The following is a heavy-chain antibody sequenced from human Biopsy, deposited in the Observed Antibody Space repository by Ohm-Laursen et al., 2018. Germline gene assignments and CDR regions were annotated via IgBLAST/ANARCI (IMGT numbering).Heavy chain of an antibody. J-gene: IGHJ3*02. CDR3: ARWTPEYDSSRYYLDAFDI. V-gene: IGHV4-4*07. CDR1: GGSLSSYY. CDR2: IYSGGST. Sequence: SETLSLTCPVSGGSLSSYYWSWIRQPAGKGLEWIGRIYSGGSTNYNPSLKSRVTLSMDTSKRQFSLKLSFVTAADTAVYYCARWTPEYDSSRYYLDAFDIWGQGTKVTVSS. D-gene: IGHD3-22*01.